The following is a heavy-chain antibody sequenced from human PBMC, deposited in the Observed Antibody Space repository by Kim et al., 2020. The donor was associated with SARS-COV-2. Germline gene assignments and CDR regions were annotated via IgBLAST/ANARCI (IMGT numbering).Heavy chain of an antibody. CDR2: ISGSGGST. CDR3: AKGRSNSWPFDY. Sequence: GGSLRLSCAASGFTFSTYAMSWVRPAPGKGLEWVSRISGSGGSTYYADSVKGRFTISRDNSKNTLYLQMNSLTAEDTAVYYCAKGRSNSWPFDYWGQGTRVTVSA. V-gene: IGHV3-23*01. CDR1: GFTFSTYA. D-gene: IGHD6-13*01. J-gene: IGHJ4*02.